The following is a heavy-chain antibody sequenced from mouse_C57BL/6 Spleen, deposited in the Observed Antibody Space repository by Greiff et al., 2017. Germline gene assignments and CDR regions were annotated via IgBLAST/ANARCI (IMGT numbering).Heavy chain of an antibody. D-gene: IGHD1-1*01. V-gene: IGHV5-6*01. CDR2: ISSGGSYT. J-gene: IGHJ4*01. CDR1: GFTFSSYG. Sequence: EVQRVESGGDLVKPGGSLKLSCAASGFTFSSYGMSWVRQTPDKRLEWVATISSGGSYTYYPDSVKGRFTISRDNAKNTLYLQMSSLKSEDTAMYYCARLTTVVEEYAMDYWGQGTSVTVSS. CDR3: ARLTTVVEEYAMDY.